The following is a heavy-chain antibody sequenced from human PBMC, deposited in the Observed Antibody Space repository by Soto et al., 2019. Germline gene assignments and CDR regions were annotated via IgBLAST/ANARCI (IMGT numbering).Heavy chain of an antibody. D-gene: IGHD1-20*01. CDR2: IYPGDSDT. J-gene: IGHJ4*02. CDR1: GYTFTSYW. CDR3: ARDNPKVPLYFFDY. V-gene: IGHV5-51*01. Sequence: PGESLKISCKGSGYTFTSYWIGWVRQMPGKGLEWMGFIYPGDSDTRYSPSFQGQVTISADKSISTAYLHFSSLKASDTAMYYCARDNPKVPLYFFDYWGQGTLVTVSS.